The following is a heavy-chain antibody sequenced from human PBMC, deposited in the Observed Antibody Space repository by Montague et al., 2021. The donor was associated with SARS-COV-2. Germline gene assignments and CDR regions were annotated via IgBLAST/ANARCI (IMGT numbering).Heavy chain of an antibody. CDR2: IYHSGST. Sequence: SETLSLTCTVSGYSISSGYYWGWIRQPPGKGLEWIGSIYHSGSTYYNPSLTSRVTISVDTSKNQFSLKLSSVTAADTAVYYSWGGVRAPYYYYGMDVWGQGTTVTVSS. V-gene: IGHV4-38-2*02. D-gene: IGHD3-16*01. J-gene: IGHJ6*02. CDR3: WGGVRAPYYYYGMDV. CDR1: GYSISSGYY.